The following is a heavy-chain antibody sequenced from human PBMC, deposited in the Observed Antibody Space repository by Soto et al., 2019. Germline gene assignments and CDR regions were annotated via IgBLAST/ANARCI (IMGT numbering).Heavy chain of an antibody. CDR2: IWYDGSNK. CDR1: GFTFSSYG. Sequence: QVQLVESGGGVVQPGRSLRLSCAASGFTFSSYGMHWVRQAPGKGLEWVAVIWYDGSNKYYADSVKGRFTISRDNSKNTLYLQMNSLRAEDTAVYYCARDLVGRAATSFDYWGQGTLVTVSS. CDR3: ARDLVGRAATSFDY. V-gene: IGHV3-33*01. D-gene: IGHD1-26*01. J-gene: IGHJ4*02.